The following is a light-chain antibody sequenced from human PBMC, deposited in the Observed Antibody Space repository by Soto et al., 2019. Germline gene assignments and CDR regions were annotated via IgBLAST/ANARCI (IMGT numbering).Light chain of an antibody. CDR3: QQRSNWPMLT. V-gene: IGKV3-11*01. J-gene: IGKJ4*01. CDR2: DAS. Sequence: EIVLTQSPATLSFSPGERATLSCRASQSVSSYLAWYQQKPGQAPRLLIYDASNRATGIPARFSGSGSGTDFTLTISRLEPEDFAVYYCQQRSNWPMLTFGGGTTVEIQ. CDR1: QSVSSY.